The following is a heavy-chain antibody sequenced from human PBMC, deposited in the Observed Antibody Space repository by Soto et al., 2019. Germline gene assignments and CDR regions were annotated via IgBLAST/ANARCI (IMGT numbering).Heavy chain of an antibody. J-gene: IGHJ4*02. D-gene: IGHD2-15*01. CDR3: ARVRGGSCYDY. CDR2: ISYDGSNK. V-gene: IGHV3-30-3*01. CDR1: GFTFSSYA. Sequence: QVQLVESGGGVVQPGRSLRLSCAASGFTFSSYAMHWVRQAPGKGLEWVAVISYDGSNKYYADSVKGRFTISRDNSKNTLYLQRNRLRAEDTAVYYCARVRGGSCYDYWGQGTLVTVSS.